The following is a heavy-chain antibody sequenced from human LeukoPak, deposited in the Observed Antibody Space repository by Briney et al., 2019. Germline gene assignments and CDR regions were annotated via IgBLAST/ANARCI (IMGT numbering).Heavy chain of an antibody. CDR1: GGTFSSYA. J-gene: IGHJ6*03. Sequence: SVKVSCKASGGTFSSYAISWVRQAPGQGLEWMGGIIPIFGTANYAQKFQGRVTITTDESTSTAYMELSSLRSEDTAVYYCARADYGGVLSYYYYMDAWGKGTTVTVSS. CDR3: ARADYGGVLSYYYYMDA. V-gene: IGHV1-69*05. CDR2: IIPIFGTA. D-gene: IGHD4-23*01.